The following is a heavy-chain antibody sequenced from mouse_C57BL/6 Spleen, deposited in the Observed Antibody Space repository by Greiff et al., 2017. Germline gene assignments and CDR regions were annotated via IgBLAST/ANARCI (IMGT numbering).Heavy chain of an antibody. Sequence: QVQLQQSDAELVKPGASVKISCKVSGYTFTDHTIHWMKQRPEQGLEWIGYIYPRDGSTKYNEKFKGKATLTADKSSSTAYMQLNSLTSEDSAVYFCARERGYEERGRYFDVWGTGTTVTVSS. CDR3: ARERGYEERGRYFDV. D-gene: IGHD2-3*01. J-gene: IGHJ1*03. V-gene: IGHV1-78*01. CDR2: IYPRDGST. CDR1: GYTFTDHT.